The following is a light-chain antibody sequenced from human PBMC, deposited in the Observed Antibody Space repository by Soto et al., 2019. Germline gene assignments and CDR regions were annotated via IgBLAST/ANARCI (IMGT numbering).Light chain of an antibody. CDR2: AAS. Sequence: DIQITQSQSSVSASVGDRVTITCRASQGISSWLAWYQQKPGKDPKLLIYAASTLQSGVPSRFSGSGSGTDFTLTISCLQSEDFATYYCQQYYSYPLTFGQGTKVDIK. V-gene: IGKV1-12*01. CDR1: QGISSW. J-gene: IGKJ1*01. CDR3: QQYYSYPLT.